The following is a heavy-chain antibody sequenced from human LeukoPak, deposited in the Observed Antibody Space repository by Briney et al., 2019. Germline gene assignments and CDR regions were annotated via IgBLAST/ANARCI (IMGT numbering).Heavy chain of an antibody. J-gene: IGHJ3*02. CDR2: ISGYNGNT. CDR1: DYTFSSYG. V-gene: IGHV1-18*01. CDR3: ARGRYYDSGGYDEAFDI. Sequence: SVKVSCKASDYTFSSYGISWVRQAPGQGLEWMGWISGYNGNTKYAQNLQGRVTMTTDTPTTTAYMELRSLRSDDTAVYYCARGRYYDSGGYDEAFDIWGQGTAVTVSS. D-gene: IGHD3-22*01.